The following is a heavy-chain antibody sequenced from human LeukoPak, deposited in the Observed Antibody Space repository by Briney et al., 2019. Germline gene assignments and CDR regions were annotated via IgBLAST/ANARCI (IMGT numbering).Heavy chain of an antibody. CDR2: LYYMRGA. J-gene: IGHJ3*02. V-gene: IGHV4-59*12. D-gene: IGHD6-13*01. CDR3: ASHGAAPYAFDI. Sequence: PSETLSLTCTVSGGSISGYYWSWSRQPPGKGVEWIGNLYYMRGAWYKSSLKSRVTISVDRSKNQFSLKLSSVTAADTAVYYCASHGAAPYAFDIWGQGTMVTVSS. CDR1: GGSISGYY.